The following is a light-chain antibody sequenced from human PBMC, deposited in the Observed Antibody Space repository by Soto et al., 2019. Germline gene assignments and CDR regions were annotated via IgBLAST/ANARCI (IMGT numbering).Light chain of an antibody. Sequence: DLQMTQSPSSLSASVGDKIAITCRASQSITTYLNWYQQKPGTAPKLLIYAASSLQSGVPSRFSGIGSGTDFTLTISSLHPEDFATYHCQESYSIPYTFGQGTKLEI. J-gene: IGKJ2*01. V-gene: IGKV1-39*01. CDR2: AAS. CDR3: QESYSIPYT. CDR1: QSITTY.